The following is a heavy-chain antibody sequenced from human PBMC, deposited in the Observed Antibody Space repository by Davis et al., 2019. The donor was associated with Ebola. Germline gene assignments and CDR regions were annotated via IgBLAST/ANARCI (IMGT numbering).Heavy chain of an antibody. V-gene: IGHV3-74*01. J-gene: IGHJ6*04. Sequence: HTGGSLRLSCAASGFTFSSYAMSWVRQAPGKGLVWVSRINNDGTSTSYADSVKGRFTISRDNAKNSLYLQMNSLRAEDTAVYYCARGGLDIVVVPAAMLGYYYYGMDVWGKGTTVTVSS. CDR2: INNDGTST. CDR1: GFTFSSYA. D-gene: IGHD2-2*03. CDR3: ARGGLDIVVVPAAMLGYYYYGMDV.